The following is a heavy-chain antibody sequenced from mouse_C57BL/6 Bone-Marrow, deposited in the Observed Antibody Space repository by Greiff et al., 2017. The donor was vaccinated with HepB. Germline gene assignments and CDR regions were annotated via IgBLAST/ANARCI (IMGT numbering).Heavy chain of an antibody. CDR1: GFSFTSYG. CDR2: IWGVGST. Sequence: VKLMESGPGLVAPSQSLSITCTVSGFSFTSYGVDWVRQSPGKGLEWLGVIWGVGSTNYNSALKSRLSISKDNSKSQVFLKMNSLQTDDTAMYYCASGDLNYYGSSYRFAYWGQGTLVTVSA. D-gene: IGHD1-1*01. J-gene: IGHJ3*01. CDR3: ASGDLNYYGSSYRFAY. V-gene: IGHV2-6*01.